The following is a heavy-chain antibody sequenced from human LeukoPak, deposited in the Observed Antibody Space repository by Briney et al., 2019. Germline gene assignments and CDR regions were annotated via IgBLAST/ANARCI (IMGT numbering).Heavy chain of an antibody. Sequence: ASVKVSCKASGGTFSSYAISWVRQAPGQGLEWMGGIIPIFGTANYAQKFQGRVTITTDESTSTAYMELSSLRSEDTAVYYCASSPYYGDYSLDYWGQGTLVTVSS. J-gene: IGHJ4*02. V-gene: IGHV1-69*05. CDR1: GGTFSSYA. CDR3: ASSPYYGDYSLDY. D-gene: IGHD4-17*01. CDR2: IIPIFGTA.